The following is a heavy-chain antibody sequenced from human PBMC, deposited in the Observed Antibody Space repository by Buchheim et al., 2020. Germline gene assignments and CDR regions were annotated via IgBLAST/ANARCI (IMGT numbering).Heavy chain of an antibody. D-gene: IGHD2-2*01. CDR1: GGSISSGGYS. CDR2: IYHSGSS. Sequence: QLQLQESGSGLVKPSQTLSLTCAVSGGSISSGGYSWSWIRQPPGKGLEWIGYIYHSGSSYYNPSLKSLSTISVARSKNQSSLKLSSVTAADTAVYYCARGKSDIVVVPASYGMDVWGQGTT. J-gene: IGHJ6*02. V-gene: IGHV4-30-2*01. CDR3: ARGKSDIVVVPASYGMDV.